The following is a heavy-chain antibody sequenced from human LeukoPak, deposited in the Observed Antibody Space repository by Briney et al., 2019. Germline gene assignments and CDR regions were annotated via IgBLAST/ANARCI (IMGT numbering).Heavy chain of an antibody. J-gene: IGHJ4*02. CDR2: IQYVGSNK. Sequence: GGSLRLSCVASGFTFSSNGMHWVRQAPGKGLEWVTFIQYVGSNKYYADSVKGRFTISRDNSKNTLYLQMNSLRAEDTAVYYCAKQRHDYGDYCFDYWGQGTLVTVSS. V-gene: IGHV3-30*02. CDR3: AKQRHDYGDYCFDY. CDR1: GFTFSSNG. D-gene: IGHD4-17*01.